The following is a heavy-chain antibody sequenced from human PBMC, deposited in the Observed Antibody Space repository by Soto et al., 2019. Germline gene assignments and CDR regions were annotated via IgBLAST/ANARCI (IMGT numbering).Heavy chain of an antibody. CDR1: GGSISSYY. D-gene: IGHD2-15*01. V-gene: IGHV4-59*08. Sequence: SETLSLTCTVSGGSISSYYWSWIRQPPGKGLEWIGYIYYSGSSNYNPSLKSRVTISVDTSKNQFSLKLSSVTAADTAVYYCARRYGGNFDYWGQGTLVTVSS. J-gene: IGHJ4*02. CDR2: IYYSGSS. CDR3: ARRYGGNFDY.